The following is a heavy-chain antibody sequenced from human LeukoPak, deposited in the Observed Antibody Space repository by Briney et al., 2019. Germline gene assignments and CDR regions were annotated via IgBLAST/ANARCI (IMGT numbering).Heavy chain of an antibody. CDR3: ARGPITTRSHFDY. Sequence: GASVKVSCKASGGTFSSYDISWVRPAPGQGLERMGGIIPIFATANYAQKFQGRVTITADESTSTAYMELSSLRSEDTAVYYCARGPITTRSHFDYWGQGTLVTVSS. D-gene: IGHD3-22*01. CDR2: IIPIFATA. CDR1: GGTFSSYD. J-gene: IGHJ4*02. V-gene: IGHV1-69*13.